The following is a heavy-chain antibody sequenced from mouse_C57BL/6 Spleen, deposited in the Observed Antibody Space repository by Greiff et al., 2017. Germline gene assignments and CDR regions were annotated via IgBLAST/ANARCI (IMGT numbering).Heavy chain of an antibody. CDR1: GYTFTSYW. CDR2: IHPNSGST. CDR3: ARNEYDGRYFDN. Sequence: VQLQQPGAELVKPGASVKLSCKASGYTFTSYWMHWVKQRPGQGLEWIGMIHPNSGSTNYNEKFKSKATLTVDKSSSTAYMQLSSLTSEDSAVYDCARNEYDGRYFDNWGQGTTLTVSS. J-gene: IGHJ2*01. V-gene: IGHV1-64*01. D-gene: IGHD2-4*01.